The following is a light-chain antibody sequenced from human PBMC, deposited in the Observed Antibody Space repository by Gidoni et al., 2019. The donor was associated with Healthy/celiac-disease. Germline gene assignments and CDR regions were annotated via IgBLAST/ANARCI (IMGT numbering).Light chain of an antibody. CDR2: GAS. Sequence: EIVLTQSPGTLALSPGERATFSCRASQSVSSSYLAWYQQKPGQAPRLLIYGASSRATGIPDLFSGSGSGTDFTLTISRLEPEDFAVYYCQQYGSSPLTFGGGTKVEIQ. CDR3: QQYGSSPLT. CDR1: QSVSSSY. J-gene: IGKJ4*01. V-gene: IGKV3-20*01.